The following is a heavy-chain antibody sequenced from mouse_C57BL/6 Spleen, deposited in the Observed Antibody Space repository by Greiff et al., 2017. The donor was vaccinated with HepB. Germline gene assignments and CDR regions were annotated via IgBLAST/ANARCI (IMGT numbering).Heavy chain of an antibody. Sequence: QVQLQQPGAELVKPGASVKLSCKASGYTFTSYWMHWVKQRPGQGLEWIGMIHPNSGSTNYNEKFKSKATLTVDKSSSTAYMQLSRLTSEDSAVYYCARSLLLRGNYWGQGTTLTVSS. J-gene: IGHJ2*01. CDR2: IHPNSGST. D-gene: IGHD1-1*01. CDR1: GYTFTSYW. CDR3: ARSLLLRGNY. V-gene: IGHV1-64*01.